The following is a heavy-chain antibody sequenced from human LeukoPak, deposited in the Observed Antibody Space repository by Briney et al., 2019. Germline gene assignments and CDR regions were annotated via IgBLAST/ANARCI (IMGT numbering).Heavy chain of an antibody. D-gene: IGHD5-18*01. CDR3: ARVENLGYSYGYMQRKNYWYFDL. CDR1: GGSISSSSYY. V-gene: IGHV4-61*05. J-gene: IGHJ2*01. Sequence: SETLSLTCTVSGGSISSSSYYWGWIRQPPGKGLEWIGYIYYSGSTNYNPSLKSRVTISVDTSKNQFSLKLSSVTAADTAVYYCARVENLGYSYGYMQRKNYWYFDLWGRGTLVTVSS. CDR2: IYYSGST.